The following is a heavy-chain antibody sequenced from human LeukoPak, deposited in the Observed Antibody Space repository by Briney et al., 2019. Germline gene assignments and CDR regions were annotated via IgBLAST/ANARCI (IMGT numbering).Heavy chain of an antibody. CDR2: IYTSGST. CDR1: GGSISSGSYY. CDR3: ARARPVGDTTGNFDY. D-gene: IGHD1-26*01. J-gene: IGHJ4*02. Sequence: PSQTLSLTCTVSGGSISSGSYYWSWIRQPAGKGLEWIGRIYTSGSTNYNPSLKSRVTISVDTSKNQFSLKLSSVTAADTAVYYCARARPVGDTTGNFDYWGQGTLVTVSS. V-gene: IGHV4-61*02.